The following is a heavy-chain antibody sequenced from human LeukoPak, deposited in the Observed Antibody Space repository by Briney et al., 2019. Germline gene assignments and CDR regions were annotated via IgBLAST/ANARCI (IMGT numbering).Heavy chain of an antibody. Sequence: SQTLSLTXTVSGGSIGSGDYYWSWISQPPGKGLQWIGYIYYSGSTYYNPSLKSRVTISVDTSKNQFSLKLSSVTAADTAVYYCARVYCSSTSCYPRNNWFDPWGQGTLVTVSS. CDR1: GGSIGSGDYY. CDR3: ARVYCSSTSCYPRNNWFDP. J-gene: IGHJ5*02. V-gene: IGHV4-30-4*08. CDR2: IYYSGST. D-gene: IGHD2-2*01.